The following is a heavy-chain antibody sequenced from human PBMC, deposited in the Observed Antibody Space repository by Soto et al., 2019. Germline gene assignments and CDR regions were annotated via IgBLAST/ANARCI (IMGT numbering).Heavy chain of an antibody. CDR3: ARDRKLQQLGHYYYGMDV. CDR2: IGYDGSKK. V-gene: IGHV3-33*01. CDR1: GFTFISYG. J-gene: IGHJ6*02. D-gene: IGHD6-13*01. Sequence: QVQLVESGGGVVQPGRSLRLSCAASGFTFISYGMHWFREAPGKGLEWVAVIGYDGSKKYYADSGKGRLTISRDNSQNTLYLPMNSPRAQDTAVYYCARDRKLQQLGHYYYGMDVWGQGTTVTVSS.